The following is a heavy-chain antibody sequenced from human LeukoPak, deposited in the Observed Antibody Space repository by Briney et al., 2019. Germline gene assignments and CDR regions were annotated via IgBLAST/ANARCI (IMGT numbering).Heavy chain of an antibody. V-gene: IGHV3-53*01. D-gene: IGHD1-1*01. J-gene: IGHJ6*03. Sequence: GGSLRLSCAASEFPVSSNYMTWVRQAPGKGLEWVSVIYSGGSTYYADSVKGRFTISRDDSKNTLYLQMNSLRGEDTAVYYCARVPNVYYYYYMDVWGKGTTVTVSS. CDR1: EFPVSSNY. CDR3: ARVPNVYYYYYMDV. CDR2: IYSGGST.